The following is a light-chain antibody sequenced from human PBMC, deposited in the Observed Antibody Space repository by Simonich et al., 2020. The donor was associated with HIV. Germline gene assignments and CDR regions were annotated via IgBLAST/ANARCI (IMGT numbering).Light chain of an antibody. V-gene: IGLV2-14*03. CDR1: SSNVGDSNY. Sequence: QSALTQPASVSGSPGQSITISCTETSSNVGDSNYVSWYQQNPGKAPKLMIYDVSNRPSGVSNRFSGSKSGNTASLTISGLQAEDEADYYCSSYTSSTTLLFGGGTKLTVL. CDR3: SSYTSSTTLL. J-gene: IGLJ2*01. CDR2: DVS.